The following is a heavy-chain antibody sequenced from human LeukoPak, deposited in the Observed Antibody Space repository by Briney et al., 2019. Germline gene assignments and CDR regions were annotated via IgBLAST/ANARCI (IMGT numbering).Heavy chain of an antibody. V-gene: IGHV4-34*01. Sequence: SETLSLTCAVYGGSFSGYYWSWIRQPPGKGLEWTGEINHSGSTNYNPSLKSRVTISVDTSKNQFSLKLSSVTAADTAVYYCARGRGGTIFGVVIYYYYGMDVWGQGTTVTVSS. J-gene: IGHJ6*02. CDR2: INHSGST. CDR1: GGSFSGYY. CDR3: ARGRGGTIFGVVIYYYYGMDV. D-gene: IGHD3-3*01.